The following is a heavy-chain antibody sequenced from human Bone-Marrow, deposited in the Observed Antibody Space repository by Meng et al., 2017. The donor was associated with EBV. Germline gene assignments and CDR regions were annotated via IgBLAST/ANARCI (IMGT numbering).Heavy chain of an antibody. CDR3: ARPPTGRGSYLDY. CDR2: INHSGST. D-gene: IGHD3-16*01. J-gene: IGHJ4*02. Sequence: QVQLQLWCAGLLTPSETLSLTRSVYGGYFSGYYWSWIRQPPGKGLEWIGEINHSGSTNYNPSLKSRVTISVDTSKNQFSLKLSSVTAADTAVYYCARPPTGRGSYLDYWGQGTLVTVSS. V-gene: IGHV4-34*01. CDR1: GGYFSGYY.